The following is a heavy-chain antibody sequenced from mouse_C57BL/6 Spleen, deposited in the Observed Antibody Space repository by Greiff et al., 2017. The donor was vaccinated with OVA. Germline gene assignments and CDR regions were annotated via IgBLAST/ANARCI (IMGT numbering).Heavy chain of an antibody. Sequence: QVQLKQSGAELARPGASVKLSCKASGYTFTSYGISWVKQRTGQGLEWIGEIYPRSGNTYYNEKFKGKATLTADKSSSTAYMELRSLTSEDSVVYFCAPNWDVGDYWGQGTTLTVAS. CDR1: GYTFTSYG. CDR2: IYPRSGNT. J-gene: IGHJ2*01. CDR3: APNWDVGDY. D-gene: IGHD4-1*02. V-gene: IGHV1-81*01.